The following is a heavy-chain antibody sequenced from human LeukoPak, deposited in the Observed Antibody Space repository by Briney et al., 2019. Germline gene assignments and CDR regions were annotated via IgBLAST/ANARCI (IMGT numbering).Heavy chain of an antibody. J-gene: IGHJ4*02. CDR3: ARPYIERKQHPFDF. Sequence: SETLSLTCTVSGASISSSSYYWGWIRQPPGKGLEWIGSIYYGGSTYYNPSLKSRITISIDTSKNQFSLKLSSVTAADTAVYYCARPYIERKQHPFDFWGQGTLVTVSS. D-gene: IGHD6-13*01. CDR1: GASISSSSYY. V-gene: IGHV4-39*01. CDR2: IYYGGST.